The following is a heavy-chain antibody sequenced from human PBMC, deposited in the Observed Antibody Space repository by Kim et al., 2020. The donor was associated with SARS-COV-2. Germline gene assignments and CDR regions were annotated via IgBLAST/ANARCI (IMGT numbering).Heavy chain of an antibody. CDR2: IYYSGST. CDR1: GGSISSYY. J-gene: IGHJ6*01. CDR3: ARHFNYGSGSWDYYYGMD. D-gene: IGHD3-10*01. V-gene: IGHV4-59*08. Sequence: SETLSLTCTVSGGSISSYYWSWIRQPPGKGLEWIGYIYYSGSTNYNPSLKSRVTISVDTSKNQFSLKLSSVTAADTAVYYCARHFNYGSGSWDYYYGMD.